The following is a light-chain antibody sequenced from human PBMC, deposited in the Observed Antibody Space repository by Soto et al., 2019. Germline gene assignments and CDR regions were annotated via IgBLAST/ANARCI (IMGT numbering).Light chain of an antibody. CDR3: QQYNNWPGT. CDR2: GAS. J-gene: IGKJ1*01. V-gene: IGKV3-15*01. Sequence: EIVMTQSPATLSVSPGERAPLSCRASQSVRSNLAWYQQKPGQAPRLLIYGASTRATGVPARFSGSGSGTEFTLTISSLQSEDFAVYYCQQYNNWPGTFGQGTKVDIK. CDR1: QSVRSN.